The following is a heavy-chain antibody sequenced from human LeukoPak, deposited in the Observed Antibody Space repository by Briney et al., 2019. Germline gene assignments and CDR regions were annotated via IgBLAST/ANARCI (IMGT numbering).Heavy chain of an antibody. Sequence: PGGSLRLSCAASGFTFSSYGMHWVRQAPGKGLEWVAVIWYDGSNKYYADSVKGRFTISRDNSKNTLYLQMNSLRAEDTAVYYCARDFTDGYNSVFDYWGQGTLVTVSS. D-gene: IGHD5-24*01. CDR1: GFTFSSYG. CDR2: IWYDGSNK. J-gene: IGHJ4*02. V-gene: IGHV3-33*01. CDR3: ARDFTDGYNSVFDY.